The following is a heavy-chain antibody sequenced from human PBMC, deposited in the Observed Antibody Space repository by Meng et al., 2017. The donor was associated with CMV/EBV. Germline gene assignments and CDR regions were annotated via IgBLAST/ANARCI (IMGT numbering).Heavy chain of an antibody. J-gene: IGHJ4*02. Sequence: SGGSISRGGYSWSWIRQPPGKGLEWIGYIYHSGSTYYNPSLKSRVTISVDRSKNQFSLKLSSVTAADTAVYYCARYSSSWSPYFDYWGQGTLVTVSS. D-gene: IGHD6-13*01. V-gene: IGHV4-30-2*01. CDR2: IYHSGST. CDR1: GGSISRGGYS. CDR3: ARYSSSWSPYFDY.